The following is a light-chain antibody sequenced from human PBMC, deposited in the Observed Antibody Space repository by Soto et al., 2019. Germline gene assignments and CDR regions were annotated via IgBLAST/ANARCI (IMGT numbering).Light chain of an antibody. J-gene: IGKJ1*01. Sequence: EIVLTQSPGTLSLSPGERATLSCRASQSVGSNYLAWYHQKPGQAPRLLIYGASSRATGIPDRFSGSGSGTDFTLTISRVEPEDFAVYYCQQYASSKTFGQGTKVEIK. CDR3: QQYASSKT. CDR2: GAS. CDR1: QSVGSNY. V-gene: IGKV3-20*01.